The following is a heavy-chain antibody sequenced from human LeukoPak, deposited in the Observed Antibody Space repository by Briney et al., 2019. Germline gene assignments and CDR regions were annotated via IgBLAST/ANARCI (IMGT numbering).Heavy chain of an antibody. CDR3: ARELGVTTPHYFDY. CDR2: ISYDGSNK. CDR1: GFTFSNYA. Sequence: PGRSLRLSCAASGFTFSNYAMHWVRQAPGKGLEWMAVISYDGSNKYYADSVKGRFTISRDNSKNTLYLQMNSLRAEDTAVYYCARELGVTTPHYFDYWGQGTLVTVSS. J-gene: IGHJ4*02. D-gene: IGHD4-17*01. V-gene: IGHV3-30-3*01.